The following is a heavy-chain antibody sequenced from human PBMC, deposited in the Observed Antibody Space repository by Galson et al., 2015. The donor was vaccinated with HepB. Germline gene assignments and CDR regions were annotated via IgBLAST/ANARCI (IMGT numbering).Heavy chain of an antibody. CDR3: ASIFGSGYYSTHYYYGMDV. CDR1: GFTFSDYY. CDR2: ISSSGSTI. Sequence: SLRLSCAASGFTFSDYYMSWIRQAPGKGLEWVSYISSSGSTIYYADSVKGRFTISRDNAKNSLYLQMNSLRAEDTAVYYCASIFGSGYYSTHYYYGMDVWGQGTTVTVSS. V-gene: IGHV3-11*01. J-gene: IGHJ6*02. D-gene: IGHD3-3*01.